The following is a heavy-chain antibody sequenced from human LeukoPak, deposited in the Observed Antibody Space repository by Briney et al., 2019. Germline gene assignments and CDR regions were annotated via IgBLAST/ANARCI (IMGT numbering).Heavy chain of an antibody. CDR3: AREGMIRRYYYYMDV. Sequence: SETLSLTCAVYGGSFSGYYWSWIRQPPGKGLEWIGEINHSGSTNYNPSLKSRVTISVDTSKNQFSLKLSSVTAADTAVYYCAREGMIRRYYYYMDVWGKGTTVTVSS. CDR1: GGSFSGYY. J-gene: IGHJ6*03. CDR2: INHSGST. V-gene: IGHV4-34*01. D-gene: IGHD3-22*01.